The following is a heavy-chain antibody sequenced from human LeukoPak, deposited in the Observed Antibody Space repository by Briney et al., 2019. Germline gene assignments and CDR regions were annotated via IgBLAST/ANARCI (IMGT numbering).Heavy chain of an antibody. J-gene: IGHJ6*02. CDR1: GFSLSTSGVG. Sequence: SGPTLVKPTQTLTLTCTFSGFSLSTSGVGVGWIRQLPGKALEWLALIYWDDDKRYSPSLKSRLTITKDTSKNQVVLTMTNMDPVDTATYYCAHRHPPYSSSWYSYYGMDVWGQGTTVTVSS. V-gene: IGHV2-5*02. CDR2: IYWDDDK. D-gene: IGHD6-13*01. CDR3: AHRHPPYSSSWYSYYGMDV.